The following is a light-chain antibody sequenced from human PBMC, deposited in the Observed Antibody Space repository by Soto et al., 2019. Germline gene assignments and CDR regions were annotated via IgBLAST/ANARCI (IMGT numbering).Light chain of an antibody. CDR1: SREIGGNNY. Sequence: QSALTQPASVSGSPGQSITISCTGTSREIGGNNYVSWYQQHPGKAPKLMIYDVINRPSGVSNRFSGSKSGNSASLTISGLQAEDEADYYCSSYTSSSTYVVFGGGTKVTVL. CDR2: DVI. J-gene: IGLJ2*01. CDR3: SSYTSSSTYVV. V-gene: IGLV2-14*03.